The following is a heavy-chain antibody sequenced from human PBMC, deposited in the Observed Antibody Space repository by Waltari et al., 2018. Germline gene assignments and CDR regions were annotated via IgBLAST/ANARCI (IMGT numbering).Heavy chain of an antibody. J-gene: IGHJ4*01. V-gene: IGHV1-2*02. D-gene: IGHD5-12*01. CDR3: AREDIVATKVFDD. CDR1: GYTFTAYY. CDR2: INGNTGDR. Sequence: QVQLVQSGAEVKKPGASVKVSCKTSGYTFTAYYMHWGRQAPGQGLEWMGWINGNTGDRDYAQKFRGRVTMTRETSLTTVYMEMNRLTSDDTAVYYCAREDIVATKVFDDWGHGTLVTVSS.